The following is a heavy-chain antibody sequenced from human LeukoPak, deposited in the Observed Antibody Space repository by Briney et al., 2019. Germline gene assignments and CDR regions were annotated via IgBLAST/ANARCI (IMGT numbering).Heavy chain of an antibody. CDR3: AELGITMIGGV. CDR1: GFTFRSYE. Sequence: GGPLRLPCAACGFTFRSYEMNWVPQAPGKGLEGVSYISSSSSTIYYADSVKGRFTIYRENAKNSLSVQINRLRAEDAAVYSCAELGITMIGGVWGKGTTITISS. V-gene: IGHV3-48*03. CDR2: ISSSSSTI. D-gene: IGHD3-10*02. J-gene: IGHJ6*04.